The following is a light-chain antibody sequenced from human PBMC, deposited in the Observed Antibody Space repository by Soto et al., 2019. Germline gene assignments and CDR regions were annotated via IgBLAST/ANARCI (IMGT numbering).Light chain of an antibody. CDR3: QQYYSTPPYT. CDR1: QSVLSSSNNKNY. Sequence: DIVMTQSPDSLAVSLGERATINCKSSQSVLSSSNNKNYLAWYQQKPGQPPKLLIYWASTRESGAPDRFGGSGSGTDFTLTISSLQAEDVAVYYCQQYYSTPPYTFGQGTKLEIK. J-gene: IGKJ2*01. CDR2: WAS. V-gene: IGKV4-1*01.